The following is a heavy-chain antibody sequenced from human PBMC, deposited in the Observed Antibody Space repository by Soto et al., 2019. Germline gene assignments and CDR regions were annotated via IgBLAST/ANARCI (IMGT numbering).Heavy chain of an antibody. CDR3: ARSQGSSTSLEIYYYYYYGMDV. Sequence: ASVKVSCKASGYTFTSYGISWVRQAPGQGLEWMGWISAYNGSTNYAQKLQGRVTMTTDTSTSTVYMELSSLRSEDTAVYYCARSQGSSTSLEIYYYYYYGMDVWGQGTTVTVSS. CDR1: GYTFTSYG. J-gene: IGHJ6*02. CDR2: ISAYNGST. V-gene: IGHV1-18*01. D-gene: IGHD2-2*01.